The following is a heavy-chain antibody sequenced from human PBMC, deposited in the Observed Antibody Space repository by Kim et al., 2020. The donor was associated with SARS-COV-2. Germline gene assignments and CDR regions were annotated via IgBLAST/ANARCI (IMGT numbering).Heavy chain of an antibody. CDR2: ISGSGGST. J-gene: IGHJ6*03. CDR1: GFTFSSYA. Sequence: GGSLRLSCAASGFTFSSYAMSWVRQAPGKGLEWVSAISGSGGSTYYADSVKGRFTISRDNSKNTLYLQMNSLRAEDTAVYHCAKTKWAQLLGYYYMDVWGKGTTVTVSS. D-gene: IGHD2-2*01. V-gene: IGHV3-23*01. CDR3: AKTKWAQLLGYYYMDV.